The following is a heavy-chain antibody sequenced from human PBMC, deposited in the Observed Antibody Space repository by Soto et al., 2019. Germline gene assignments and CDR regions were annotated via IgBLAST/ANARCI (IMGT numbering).Heavy chain of an antibody. D-gene: IGHD3-10*01. CDR1: GYTFTGYY. CDR3: AREDGALWFGEVLYAPRPYCKDV. Sequence: GASVKVSCKASGYTFTGYYMHWVRQAPGQGLEWMGWINPNSGGTNYAQKFQGWVTMTRDTSIGTAYMELSRLRSDDTAVYYCAREDGALWFGEVLYAPRPYCKDVLGQGTRVTVAS. V-gene: IGHV1-2*04. J-gene: IGHJ6*02. CDR2: INPNSGGT.